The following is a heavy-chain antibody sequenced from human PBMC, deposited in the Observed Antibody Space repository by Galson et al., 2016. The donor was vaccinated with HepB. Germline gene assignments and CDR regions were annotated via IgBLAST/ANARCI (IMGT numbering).Heavy chain of an antibody. J-gene: IGHJ4*02. Sequence: SLRLSCAASGFSVSNTYMTWVRQSPGKGLEWVSVVYITGDTYYADSVKGRFTVSRDTSRNTLYLQMNSLRAEDTAVYFCARDTSGTKGALDYWSQGTLVTVSS. CDR1: GFSVSNTY. CDR3: ARDTSGTKGALDY. V-gene: IGHV3-53*01. D-gene: IGHD1-7*01. CDR2: VYITGDT.